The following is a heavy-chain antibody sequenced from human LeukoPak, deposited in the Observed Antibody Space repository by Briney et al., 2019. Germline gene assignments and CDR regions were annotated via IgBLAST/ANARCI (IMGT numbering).Heavy chain of an antibody. D-gene: IGHD5-24*01. Sequence: GGSLRLSCAASGFTFSSYGMHWVRQAPGKGLEWVAVIWYDGSNKYYADSVKGRFTISRDNSKNTLYLQMNSLRAEDTAVYYCARGTVEMATIHGDAFDIWGQGTMVTVSS. CDR2: IWYDGSNK. V-gene: IGHV3-33*01. CDR3: ARGTVEMATIHGDAFDI. J-gene: IGHJ3*02. CDR1: GFTFSSYG.